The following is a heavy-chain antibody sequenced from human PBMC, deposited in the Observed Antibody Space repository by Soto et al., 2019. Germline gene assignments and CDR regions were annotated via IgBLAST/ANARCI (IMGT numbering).Heavy chain of an antibody. CDR2: IGTAGDT. Sequence: GSLRLSCAASGFTFSSYDMHWVRQATGKGLEWVSAIGTAGDTYYPGSVKGRFTISRENAKNSLYLQMNSLRAEDTAVYYCARRQSSGYYYYYYYGMDVWGQGTTVTVSS. CDR1: GFTFSSYD. V-gene: IGHV3-13*01. D-gene: IGHD3-22*01. J-gene: IGHJ6*02. CDR3: ARRQSSGYYYYYYYGMDV.